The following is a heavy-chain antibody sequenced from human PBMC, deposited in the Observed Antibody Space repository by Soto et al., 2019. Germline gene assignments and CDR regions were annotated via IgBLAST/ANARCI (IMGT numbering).Heavy chain of an antibody. V-gene: IGHV4-34*01. Sequence: PSETLSLTCAVYGGSFSGYYWSWIRQPPGKGLEWIGEINHSGSTNYNPSLKSRVTISVDTSKNQFSLKLSSVTAADTAVYYCARLGKIRSQLYYYSGMEVFRRWTTISVS. D-gene: IGHD3-16*01. J-gene: IGHJ6*02. CDR3: ARLGKIRSQLYYYSGMEV. CDR2: INHSGST. CDR1: GGSFSGYY.